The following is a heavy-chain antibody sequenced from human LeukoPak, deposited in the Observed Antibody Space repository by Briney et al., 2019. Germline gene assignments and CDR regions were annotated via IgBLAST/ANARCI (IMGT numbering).Heavy chain of an antibody. CDR1: GGTFSSYA. D-gene: IGHD2-2*02. V-gene: IGHV1-69*05. CDR2: IIPIFGTA. J-gene: IGHJ6*03. Sequence: GASVKVSCKASGGTFSSYAISWVRQAPGQGFEWMGGIIPIFGTANYAQKFQGRVTITTDESTSTAYMELSSLRSEDTAVYYCARTHTPGYYYYYMDVWGKGTTVTVSS. CDR3: ARTHTPGYYYYYMDV.